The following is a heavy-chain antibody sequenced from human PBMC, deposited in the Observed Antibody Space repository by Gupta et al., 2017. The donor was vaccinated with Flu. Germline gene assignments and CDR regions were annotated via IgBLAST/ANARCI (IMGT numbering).Heavy chain of an antibody. CDR1: GFNFIDAY. D-gene: IGHD3-16*01. CDR3: TTTAAGGIRFDL. J-gene: IGHJ3*01. V-gene: IGHV3-15*01. Sequence: EGQLVESGGGLVEPGGSLRLSCAASGFNFIDAYMHWARQAPGKWLGWGGRLKSHVDGGKTDDGPPVKGRLNISREEAKNKVVLQMSRRQDEDKAMYFCTTTAAGGIRFDLWGQGTMVTVSS. CDR2: LKSHVDGGKT.